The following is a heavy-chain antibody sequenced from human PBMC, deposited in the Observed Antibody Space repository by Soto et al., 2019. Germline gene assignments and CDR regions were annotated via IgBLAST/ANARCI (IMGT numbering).Heavy chain of an antibody. V-gene: IGHV4-30-2*01. D-gene: IGHD2-15*01. CDR2: IYHSGST. J-gene: IGHJ4*02. CDR1: GGSISSSGYS. Sequence: QLQLQESGSGLVKPSQTLSLTCAVSGGSISSSGYSWSWIRQPPGKGLEWIGYIYHSGSTYYNTSLKSRVTISVIRSNNQYSLKLSSVTAADTAVYYCARGQVVAAQHWGQGTLVTVSS. CDR3: ARGQVVAAQH.